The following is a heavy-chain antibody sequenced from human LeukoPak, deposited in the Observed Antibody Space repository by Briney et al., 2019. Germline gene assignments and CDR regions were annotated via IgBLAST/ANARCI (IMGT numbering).Heavy chain of an antibody. CDR2: IYYSGST. CDR3: ARHWVRRLTYYYYDMDV. Sequence: PSETLSLTCAVSGGSLVSYYWSWIRQPPGKGLEWIGYIYYSGSTNYNPSLKSRVTISVDTSKNQFSLKLSSVTAADTAVYYCARHWVRRLTYYYYDMDVWGQGTTVTVSS. J-gene: IGHJ6*02. CDR1: GGSLVSYY. V-gene: IGHV4-59*08. D-gene: IGHD1-14*01.